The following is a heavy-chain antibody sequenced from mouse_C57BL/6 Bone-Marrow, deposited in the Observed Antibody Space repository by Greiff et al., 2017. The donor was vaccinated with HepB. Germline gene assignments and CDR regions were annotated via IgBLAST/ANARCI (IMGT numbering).Heavy chain of an antibody. CDR3: ARGTGTAYFDY. CDR2: SRNKANDYTT. D-gene: IGHD4-1*01. Sequence: EVHLVESGGGLVQSGRSLRLSCATSGFTFSDFYMEWVRQAPGKGLEWIAASRNKANDYTTEYSASVKGRFIVSRDTSQSILYLQMNALRAEDTAIYYCARGTGTAYFDYWGQGTTLTVSS. CDR1: GFTFSDFY. J-gene: IGHJ2*01. V-gene: IGHV7-1*01.